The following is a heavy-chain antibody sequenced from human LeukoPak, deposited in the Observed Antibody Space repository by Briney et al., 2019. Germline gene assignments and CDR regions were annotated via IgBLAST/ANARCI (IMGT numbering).Heavy chain of an antibody. V-gene: IGHV4-34*01. CDR3: ARDPRNYDFWSGYTNWFDP. CDR2: INHSGST. J-gene: IGHJ5*02. CDR1: GGSFSGYY. D-gene: IGHD3-3*01. Sequence: SETLSLTCAVYGGSFSGYYWSWIRQPPGKGLEWIGEINHSGSTYYNPSLKSRVTISVDTSKNQFSLKLSSVTAADTAVYYCARDPRNYDFWSGYTNWFDPWGQGTLVTVSS.